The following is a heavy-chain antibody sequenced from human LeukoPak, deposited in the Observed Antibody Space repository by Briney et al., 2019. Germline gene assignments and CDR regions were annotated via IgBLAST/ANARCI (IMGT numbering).Heavy chain of an antibody. D-gene: IGHD5-18*01. CDR1: GFTFSSYA. V-gene: IGHV3-23*01. CDR3: AKDFWDSYGYNDY. CDR2: ISGSGGST. Sequence: GGSLRLSCAASGFTFSSYAMSWVRQAPGKGLEWVSAISGSGGSTYYADSVKGRFTISRDNSKNTLHLQMNSLRAEDTAVYYCAKDFWDSYGYNDYWGQGTLVTVSS. J-gene: IGHJ4*02.